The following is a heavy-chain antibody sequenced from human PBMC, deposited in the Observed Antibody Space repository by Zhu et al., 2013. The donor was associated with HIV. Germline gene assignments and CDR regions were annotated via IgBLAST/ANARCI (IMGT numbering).Heavy chain of an antibody. D-gene: IGHD6-13*01. CDR1: GYTFTGYY. Sequence: QVQLVQSGAEVKKPGASVKVSCKASGYTFTGYYMHWVRQAPGQGLEWMGWINPDSGGTNYAQKFQGRVTMTRDTSISTAYMELSRLRSDDTAVYYCARDLSGIAGSWYLYYYYGMDVWGQGPRVT. V-gene: IGHV1-2*02. CDR3: ARDLSGIAGSWYLYYYYGMDV. CDR2: INPDSGGT. J-gene: IGHJ6*02.